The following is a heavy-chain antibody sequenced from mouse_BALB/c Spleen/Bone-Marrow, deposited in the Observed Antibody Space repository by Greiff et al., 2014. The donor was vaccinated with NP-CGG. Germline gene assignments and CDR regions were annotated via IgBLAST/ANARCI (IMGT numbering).Heavy chain of an antibody. Sequence: QVHVKQSGPGLVAPSQSLSISCTVSGFSLTSYGVHWVRQPPGKGLEWLGVIWADGSTNYNSALMSRLSISKDNSKSQVFLKMNSLQTDDTAMYYCARITTATGAMDYCCQGTSVTVSS. D-gene: IGHD1-2*01. J-gene: IGHJ4*01. CDR1: GFSLTSYG. CDR3: ARITTATGAMDY. CDR2: IWADGST. V-gene: IGHV2-9*02.